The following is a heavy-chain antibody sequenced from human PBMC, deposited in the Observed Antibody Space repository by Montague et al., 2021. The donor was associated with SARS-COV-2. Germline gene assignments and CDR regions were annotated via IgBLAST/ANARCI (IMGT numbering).Heavy chain of an antibody. J-gene: IGHJ5*02. CDR1: GFSLSTNGVG. CDR3: AHRREDATLTTGWWDA. V-gene: IGHV2-5*02. D-gene: IGHD4-11*01. Sequence: PALVKPTQTLTLTCTFSGFSLSTNGVGVGWIRQPPGKALEWLVLIYWDGDKRYSPSLMSGLTISRGTSKNQVVLTMTNMNPVDTATYYCAHRREDATLTTGWWDAWGQGTMVTVSS. CDR2: IYWDGDK.